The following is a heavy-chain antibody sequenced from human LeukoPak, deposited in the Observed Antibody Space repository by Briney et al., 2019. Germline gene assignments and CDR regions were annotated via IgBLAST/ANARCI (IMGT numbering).Heavy chain of an antibody. CDR1: GFTFSTYA. CDR3: AKGRIAAAGRTDY. CDR2: ISGSGGST. Sequence: GGSLRLSCAASGFTFSTYAMSWVRQAPGKGLEWVSVISGSGGSTYYADSVKGRFTISRDNSKNTLYLQMNSLRAEDTAVYYCAKGRIAAAGRTDYWGQGTLVTVSS. D-gene: IGHD6-13*01. J-gene: IGHJ4*02. V-gene: IGHV3-23*01.